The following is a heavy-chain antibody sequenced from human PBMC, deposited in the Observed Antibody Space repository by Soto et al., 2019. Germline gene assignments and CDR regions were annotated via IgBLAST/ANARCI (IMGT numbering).Heavy chain of an antibody. CDR1: GYTFTSYA. CDR3: AREGRYCSSTSCPPTFQH. Sequence: ASVKVSCKASGYTFTSYAMHWVRQAPGQRLEWMGWINAGNGNTKYSQKFQGRVTITRGTSASTAYMELSSLRSEDTAVYYCAREGRYCSSTSCPPTFQHWGQGTLVTVSS. J-gene: IGHJ1*01. D-gene: IGHD2-2*01. V-gene: IGHV1-3*01. CDR2: INAGNGNT.